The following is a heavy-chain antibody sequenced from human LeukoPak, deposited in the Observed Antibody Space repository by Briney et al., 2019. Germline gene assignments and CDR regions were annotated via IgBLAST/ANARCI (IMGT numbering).Heavy chain of an antibody. V-gene: IGHV4-59*01. CDR3: AREGLTTIGVIDV. CDR2: IYYSGNT. Sequence: PSETLSLICSVSGASIGSYYWIWIRQPPGKGSEWLGTIYYSGNTKYNSSLKSRVSILADTSNNQFSLRLSSVTAADTAVYYCAREGLTTIGVIDVWGKGTTVTVSS. D-gene: IGHD1-1*01. J-gene: IGHJ6*03. CDR1: GASIGSYY.